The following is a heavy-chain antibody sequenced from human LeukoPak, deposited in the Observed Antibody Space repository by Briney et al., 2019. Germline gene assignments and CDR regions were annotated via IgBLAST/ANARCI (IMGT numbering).Heavy chain of an antibody. V-gene: IGHV4-39*07. D-gene: IGHD2-8*01. CDR3: AGGRRGIVLMVSTLSNWLDP. CDR2: LDYSSTT. Sequence: SETLSLTCNVSGGSISSSSYYWGCLRQPPGKGLVLIVNLDYSSTTYYNPSLKSRVTTSENTSKNQFSLKLSPGTAADTAVYDCAGGRRGIVLMVSTLSNWLDPWGEGTLVTVP. J-gene: IGHJ5*02. CDR1: GGSISSSSYY.